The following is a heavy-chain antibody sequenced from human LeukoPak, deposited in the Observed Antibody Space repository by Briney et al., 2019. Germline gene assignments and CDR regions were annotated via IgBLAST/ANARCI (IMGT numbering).Heavy chain of an antibody. J-gene: IGHJ4*02. Sequence: ASETLSLTCTVSGGSISSYYWSWIRQPPGKGLEWIGYIYYSGSTNYNPSLKSRVTISVDTSKNQFSLKLSSVTAADTAVYYCARGVVGGAYFDYWGQGTLVTVSS. CDR1: GGSISSYY. CDR2: IYYSGST. V-gene: IGHV4-59*01. CDR3: ARGVVGGAYFDY. D-gene: IGHD3-16*01.